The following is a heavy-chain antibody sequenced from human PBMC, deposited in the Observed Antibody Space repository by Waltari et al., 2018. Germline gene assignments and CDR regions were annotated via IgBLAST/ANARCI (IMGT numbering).Heavy chain of an antibody. CDR1: RGTFSSYD. V-gene: IGHV1-69*14. CDR3: ARDFIEGVAGTGYNY. D-gene: IGHD6-19*01. CDR2: IIPIFGTA. Sequence: QVQLVQSGAEVKKPGSSVKVSCKASRGTFSSYDISWVRQAPGQGLEWMGGIIPIFGTANYAQKFQGRVTITADKSTSTAYMELSSLRSEDTAVYYCARDFIEGVAGTGYNYWGQGTLVTVSS. J-gene: IGHJ4*02.